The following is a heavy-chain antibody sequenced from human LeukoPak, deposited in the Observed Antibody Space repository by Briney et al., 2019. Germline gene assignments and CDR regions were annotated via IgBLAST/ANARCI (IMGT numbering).Heavy chain of an antibody. CDR2: IYHSGST. D-gene: IGHD3-3*01. CDR3: ARSFPIFGVAYPFDY. J-gene: IGHJ4*02. V-gene: IGHV4-4*02. Sequence: SETLSLTCAVSGGSISSSNWWSWVRQPPGKGLEWIGEIYHSGSTNYNPSLKSRVTISVDTSKNQFSLKLSSVTAADTAVYYCARSFPIFGVAYPFDYWGQGTLVTVSS. CDR1: GGSISSSNW.